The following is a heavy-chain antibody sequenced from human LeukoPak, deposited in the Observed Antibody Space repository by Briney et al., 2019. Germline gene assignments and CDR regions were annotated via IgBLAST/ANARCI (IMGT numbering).Heavy chain of an antibody. V-gene: IGHV3-53*01. D-gene: IGHD1-26*01. CDR3: ARREPSGRYYIN. Sequence: GGSLRLSCAASGFTVSSNYMSWVRQAPGKGLEWVSVIYSSGSTYYADSVKGRFTISRDNSKNTLYLQMNSLRAEHTAVYYCARREPSGRYYINWGQGTLVTVSS. J-gene: IGHJ4*02. CDR2: IYSSGST. CDR1: GFTVSSNY.